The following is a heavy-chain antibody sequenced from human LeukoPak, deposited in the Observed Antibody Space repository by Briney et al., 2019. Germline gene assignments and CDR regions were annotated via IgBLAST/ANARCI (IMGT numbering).Heavy chain of an antibody. CDR1: GFTISSNY. V-gene: IGHV3-53*01. J-gene: IGHJ5*02. D-gene: IGHD1-26*01. CDR2: IYTGGST. CDR3: ARLRTTNNWYYD. Sequence: GGSLGLSCVASGFTISSNYMSWVRQAPGKGLEWVSIIYTGGSTYYADSVKRRFTISRDNSKDTLYLQMNSLTAADTAVYYCARLRTTNNWYYDWGQGTLVTVSS.